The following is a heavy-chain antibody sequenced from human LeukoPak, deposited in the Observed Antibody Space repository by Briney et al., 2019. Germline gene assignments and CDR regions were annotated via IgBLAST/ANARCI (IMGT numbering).Heavy chain of an antibody. D-gene: IGHD5-24*01. CDR1: GFTFSSYW. Sequence: GGSLRLSCAASGFTFSSYWMHWVRQAPGKELVWVSRINSDGSSTSYADSVKGRFTISRDNAKNTLYLQMNSLRAEDTAVYYCARDAMATISFYYYYYMDVWGKGTTVTVSS. V-gene: IGHV3-74*01. CDR3: ARDAMATISFYYYYYMDV. CDR2: INSDGSST. J-gene: IGHJ6*03.